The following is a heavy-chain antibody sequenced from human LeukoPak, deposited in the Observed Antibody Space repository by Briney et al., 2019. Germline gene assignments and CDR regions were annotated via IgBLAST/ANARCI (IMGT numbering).Heavy chain of an antibody. Sequence: ASVKVSCKASGYTFSSYGINWVRLAPARGPEWMASINPQKRDTHYAQNFQGRVTVTAGTSTNTAYMGLRSLRSDDTAIYYCARRKYGADYNGMDVWGQGTTVTVSS. V-gene: IGHV1-18*01. J-gene: IGHJ6*02. CDR3: ARRKYGADYNGMDV. CDR2: INPQKRDT. CDR1: GYTFSSYG. D-gene: IGHD4/OR15-4a*01.